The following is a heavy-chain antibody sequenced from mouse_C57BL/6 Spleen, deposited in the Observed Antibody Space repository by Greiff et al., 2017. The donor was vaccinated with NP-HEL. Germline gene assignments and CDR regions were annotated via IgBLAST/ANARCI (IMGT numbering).Heavy chain of an antibody. V-gene: IGHV1-81*01. J-gene: IGHJ2*01. D-gene: IGHD1-1*01. CDR3: AFLYYGSSYEGVDY. CDR2: IYPRSGNT. Sequence: QVQLQQSGAELARPGASVKLSCKASGYTFTSYGISWVKQSTGQGLEWIGEIYPRSGNTYYNEKFKGKATLTADKSSSTAYMELRSLTSEDSAVYFCAFLYYGSSYEGVDYWGQGTTLTVSS. CDR1: GYTFTSYG.